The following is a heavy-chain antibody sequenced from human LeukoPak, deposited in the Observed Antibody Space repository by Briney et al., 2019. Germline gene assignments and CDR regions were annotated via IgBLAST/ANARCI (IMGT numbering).Heavy chain of an antibody. J-gene: IGHJ5*02. V-gene: IGHV4-31*03. CDR3: ARGAMKDIVVVPAAIEFDP. CDR1: SGSISSGGYY. D-gene: IGHD2-2*02. Sequence: SETLSLTCTVSSGSISSGGYYWSWIRQHPGKGLEWIGYIYYSGSTYYNPSLKSRVTISVDTSKNQFSLKLSSVTAADTAVYYCARGAMKDIVVVPAAIEFDPWGQGTLVTVSS. CDR2: IYYSGST.